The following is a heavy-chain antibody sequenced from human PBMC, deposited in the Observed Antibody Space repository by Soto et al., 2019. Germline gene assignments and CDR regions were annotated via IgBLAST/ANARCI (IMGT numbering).Heavy chain of an antibody. J-gene: IGHJ3*02. D-gene: IGHD3-9*01. CDR3: ARSGFESRGAFDI. CDR2: ISSSSSYI. V-gene: IGHV3-21*01. CDR1: GFTFSSYS. Sequence: GGALRLSCAASGFTFSSYSMNWVRQAPGKGLEWVSSISSSSSYIYYADSVKGRFTISRDNAKNSLYLQMNSLRAEDTAVYYCARSGFESRGAFDIWGQGTMVTVSS.